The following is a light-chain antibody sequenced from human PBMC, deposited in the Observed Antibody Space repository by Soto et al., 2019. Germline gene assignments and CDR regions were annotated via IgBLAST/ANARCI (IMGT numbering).Light chain of an antibody. V-gene: IGKV1D-8*01. CDR3: QQYYSFPPSPGPVILP. J-gene: IGKJ5*01. CDR2: AAS. CDR1: QGISSY. Sequence: VIWMTQSPSLLSASTGDRVTISCRTSQGISSYLAWYQQKPGKAPELLIYAASTLQSGVPSRFSGSGSGTDFTLTISCLQSEDFATYYCQQYYSFPPSPGPVILPFGQGTRLEIK.